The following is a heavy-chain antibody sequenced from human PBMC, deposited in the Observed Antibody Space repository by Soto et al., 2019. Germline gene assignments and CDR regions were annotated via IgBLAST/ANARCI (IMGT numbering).Heavy chain of an antibody. D-gene: IGHD4-17*01. CDR2: ISGSGGST. J-gene: IGHJ4*02. V-gene: IGHV3-23*01. CDR3: AKVASLGYGDYLTWNHVFYYFDY. Sequence: PGGSLRLSCAASGFTFSSYAMSWVRQAPGKGLEWVSAISGSGGSTYYADSVKGRFTISRDNSKNTLYLQMNSLRAEDTAVYYCAKVASLGYGDYLTWNHVFYYFDYWGQGTLVTVSS. CDR1: GFTFSSYA.